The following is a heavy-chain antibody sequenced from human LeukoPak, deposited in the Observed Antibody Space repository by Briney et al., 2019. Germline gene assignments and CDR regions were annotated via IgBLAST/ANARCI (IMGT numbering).Heavy chain of an antibody. Sequence: GGSQRLSCAASGFTFSSYGMHWVRQAPGKGLEWVAFIRYDGSNKYYADSGKGRFTISRDNSKNTLYLQMNSLRAEDTAVYYCAKDEFGYCSSTSCYILDYWGQGTLVTVSS. CDR2: IRYDGSNK. CDR3: AKDEFGYCSSTSCYILDY. CDR1: GFTFSSYG. J-gene: IGHJ4*02. V-gene: IGHV3-30*02. D-gene: IGHD2-2*01.